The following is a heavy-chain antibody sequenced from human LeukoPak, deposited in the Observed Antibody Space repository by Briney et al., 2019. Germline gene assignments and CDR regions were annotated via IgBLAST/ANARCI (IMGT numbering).Heavy chain of an antibody. CDR3: ASRAAICGADCFRFDY. D-gene: IGHD2-21*02. Sequence: SETLSLTCTVSGGSISDYYWSWIRQPPGKGLEWIGYIHYSGSTRYNPSLKSPVTISVDTSTNQFSLNLTSVTAADTAMYYCASRAAICGADCFRFDYWGQGTLVTVSS. CDR1: GGSISDYY. J-gene: IGHJ4*02. CDR2: IHYSGST. V-gene: IGHV4-59*01.